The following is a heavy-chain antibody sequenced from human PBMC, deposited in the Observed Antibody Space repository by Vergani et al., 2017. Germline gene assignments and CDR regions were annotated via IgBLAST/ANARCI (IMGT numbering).Heavy chain of an antibody. J-gene: IGHJ3*02. CDR1: GFTFSSYS. CDR2: ISGSGGST. Sequence: EVQLVESGGGLVQPGGSLRLSCAASGFTFSSYSMNWVRQAPGKGLEWVSAISGSGGSTYYADSVKGRFTISRDNSKNTLYLQMNSLRAEDTAVYYCAKVKYSSSWDDGDAFDIWGQGTMVTVSS. CDR3: AKVKYSSSWDDGDAFDI. V-gene: IGHV3-23*04. D-gene: IGHD6-13*01.